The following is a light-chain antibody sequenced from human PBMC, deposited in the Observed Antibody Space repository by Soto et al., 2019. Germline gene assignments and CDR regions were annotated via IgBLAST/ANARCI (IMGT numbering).Light chain of an antibody. V-gene: IGLV2-23*01. CDR3: CSFPGSSSLYV. CDR2: EGS. Sequence: QSVLTQPASVSGSPGQSIIISCTGTSSDVGSSNLVSWYQHHPGKAPKLIISEGSRRPSGVSGRFSGSKSGNTASLTISGLQVGDEADYYCCSFPGSSSLYVFGTGTKVTVL. CDR1: SSDVGSSNL. J-gene: IGLJ1*01.